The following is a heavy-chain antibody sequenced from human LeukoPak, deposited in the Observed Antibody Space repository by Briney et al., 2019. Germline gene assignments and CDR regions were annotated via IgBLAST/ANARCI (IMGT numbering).Heavy chain of an antibody. CDR2: INPNSGGT. J-gene: IGHJ6*02. CDR3: ARKGMTGYYYYYGMDV. D-gene: IGHD1-20*01. V-gene: IGHV1-2*02. Sequence: ASVKVSCKASGYTFTGYYMHWVRQAPGQGLEWMGWINPNSGGTNYAQKFQGRVTMTRDTSISTAYMELSRLRSDDTAVYYCARKGMTGYYYYYGMDVWGQGSTVTVSS. CDR1: GYTFTGYY.